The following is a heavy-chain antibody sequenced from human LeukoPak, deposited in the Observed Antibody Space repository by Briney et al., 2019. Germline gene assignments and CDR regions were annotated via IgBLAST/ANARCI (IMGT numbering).Heavy chain of an antibody. D-gene: IGHD6-19*01. J-gene: IGHJ5*02. CDR1: GGPISNYH. Sequence: SETLSLTCTVSGGPISNYHWSWIRQPAGKGLEWIGQIHTSGSTNYNPPLKSRVTISVDKSKNQFSLKLSSVTAADTAVYYCARDRIAVAGSGWFDPWGQGTLVTVSS. CDR3: ARDRIAVAGSGWFDP. CDR2: IHTSGST. V-gene: IGHV4-4*07.